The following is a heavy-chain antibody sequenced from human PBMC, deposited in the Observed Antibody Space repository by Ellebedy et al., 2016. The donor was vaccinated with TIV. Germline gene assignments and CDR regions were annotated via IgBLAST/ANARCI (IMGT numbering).Heavy chain of an antibody. J-gene: IGHJ4*02. CDR1: GFTFSNHW. V-gene: IGHV3-7*01. CDR3: ARDKGAMSTTLGSRFDY. D-gene: IGHD3-10*01. CDR2: IKEDGSEK. Sequence: GGSLRLXCAASGFTFSNHWMSWVRQVPGKGLEWVANIKEDGSEKYYVDSVKGRFTISRDNAKNSLFLQMNSLRADDTAVYFCARDKGAMSTTLGSRFDYWGQGNLVSVSS.